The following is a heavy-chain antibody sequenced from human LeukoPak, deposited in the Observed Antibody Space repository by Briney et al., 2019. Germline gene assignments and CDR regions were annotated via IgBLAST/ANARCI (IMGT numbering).Heavy chain of an antibody. V-gene: IGHV3-23*01. CDR3: AKWGCSGGSCYPFDY. CDR2: ISGSRNNT. J-gene: IGHJ4*02. D-gene: IGHD2-15*01. CDR1: GFTFSSYA. Sequence: GGSLGLSCAASGFTFSSYAMAWVRQAPGKGLEWVSAISGSRNNTYYADSVKGRFTISRDNSKNTLYLQMNSLRAEDTAVYYCAKWGCSGGSCYPFDYWGQGTLVTVSS.